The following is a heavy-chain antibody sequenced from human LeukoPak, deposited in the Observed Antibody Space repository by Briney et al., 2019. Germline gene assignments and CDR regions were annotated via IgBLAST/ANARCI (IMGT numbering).Heavy chain of an antibody. D-gene: IGHD2-2*01. CDR1: GGSISSGDYY. Sequence: SETLSLTCTVSGGSISSGDYYWSWIRQPPGKGLEWIGYIYYSGSTYYNPSLKSRVTISVDTSKNQFSLKLSSVTAADTAVYYCARVGECSSTSCYVGYYMDVWGKGTTVTVSS. CDR3: ARVGECSSTSCYVGYYMDV. CDR2: IYYSGST. J-gene: IGHJ6*03. V-gene: IGHV4-30-4*08.